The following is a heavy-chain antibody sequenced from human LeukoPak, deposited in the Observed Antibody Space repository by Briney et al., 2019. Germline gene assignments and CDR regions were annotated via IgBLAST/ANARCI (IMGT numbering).Heavy chain of an antibody. CDR3: ARVSPSGSRAFDY. Sequence: GASVNVSCKASGYTFTGYNIHWVRQAPGQGLEWMAWINPNSGGTDYAQKFQGRVTMTRDTSNTTAYMELSSLRSDDTAVYYCARVSPSGSRAFDYWGQGTLVTVSS. J-gene: IGHJ4*02. CDR1: GYTFTGYN. D-gene: IGHD3-10*01. V-gene: IGHV1-2*02. CDR2: INPNSGGT.